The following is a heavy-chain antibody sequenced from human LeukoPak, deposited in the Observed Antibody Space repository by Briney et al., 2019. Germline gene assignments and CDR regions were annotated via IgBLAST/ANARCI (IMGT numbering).Heavy chain of an antibody. CDR2: ISSSSSYI. J-gene: IGHJ4*02. CDR1: GFTFSSYS. Sequence: GGSLRLSCAASGFTFSSYSMNWVRQAPGKGLEWVSFISSSSSYIYYADSVKGRFTISRDNAKNSLYLQMNSLRAEDKAVYYCARDLSGSYYLDGYFDYWGQGTLATVSS. V-gene: IGHV3-21*01. CDR3: ARDLSGSYYLDGYFDY. D-gene: IGHD1-26*01.